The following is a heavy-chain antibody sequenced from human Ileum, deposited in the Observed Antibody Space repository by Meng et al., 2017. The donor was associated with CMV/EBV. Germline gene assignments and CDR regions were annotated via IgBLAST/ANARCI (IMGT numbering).Heavy chain of an antibody. J-gene: IGHJ4*02. CDR3: ARGPGGFGDFNFDY. D-gene: IGHD3-16*01. CDR2: IYHGGST. CDR1: GDSITSFY. V-gene: IGHV4-4*07. Sequence: QVQLRESGPGPVKPSETLSLTFTVSGDSITSFYWSWIRQPAGKALEWIGRIYHGGSTNYNPSLKSRVTLSVDTSKNQFSMRLTSVTAADTAVYYCARGPGGFGDFNFDYWGQGTLVTVSS.